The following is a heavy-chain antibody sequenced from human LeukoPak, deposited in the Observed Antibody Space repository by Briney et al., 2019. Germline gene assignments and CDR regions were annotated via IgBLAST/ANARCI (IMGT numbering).Heavy chain of an antibody. CDR1: GGSISSHY. CDR2: MYYTGST. Sequence: PSETLSLTCTVSGGSISSHYWSWIRQTPGKGLESVGYMYYTGSTNYNPSLKSRVTISLDTSKNQFSLTLTSVTAADTAVYFCARVLPGGYSYGAADHWGQGTLVTVSS. J-gene: IGHJ4*02. CDR3: ARVLPGGYSYGAADH. D-gene: IGHD5-18*01. V-gene: IGHV4-59*11.